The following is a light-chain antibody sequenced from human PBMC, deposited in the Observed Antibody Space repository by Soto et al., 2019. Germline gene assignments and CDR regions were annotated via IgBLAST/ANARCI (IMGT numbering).Light chain of an antibody. CDR2: WAS. V-gene: IGKV4-1*01. CDR3: QQCYTTPLT. CDR1: QTILHSSNNVNY. Sequence: DIVMTQSPDSLAVSLGERATINCTSRQTILHSSNNVNYLNWYQQKPGHPPKLLMYWASTRNSRVPDRFSGSGSATDFSLTISSLQAEDVAVYYCQQCYTTPLTFGGGTRVEIK. J-gene: IGKJ4*01.